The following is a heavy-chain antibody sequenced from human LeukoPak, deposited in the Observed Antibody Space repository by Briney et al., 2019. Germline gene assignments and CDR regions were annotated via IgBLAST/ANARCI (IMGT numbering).Heavy chain of an antibody. CDR1: GFTFSSYA. CDR3: ARDGAVEGYGMDA. Sequence: PWGSLTLSCAASGFTFSSYAMLWVRQAPGKGLEGVAVISYDGSNKYYADSVKGRFTISRDNSKNTLYLQMNSLRVEDTAVYYCARDGAVEGYGMDAWGQGTTVTVSS. V-gene: IGHV3-30*04. CDR2: ISYDGSNK. D-gene: IGHD5-24*01. J-gene: IGHJ6*02.